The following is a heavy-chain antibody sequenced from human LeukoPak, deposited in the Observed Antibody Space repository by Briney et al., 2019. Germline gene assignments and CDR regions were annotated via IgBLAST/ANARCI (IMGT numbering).Heavy chain of an antibody. J-gene: IGHJ5*02. Sequence: KPSETLSLTCTVSGGSISSSSYYRGWIRQPPGKGLEWIGSIYYSGSTYYNPSLKSRVTISVDTSKNQFSLKLSSVTAADTAVYYCARQSGYCSSTSCYAWFDPWGQGTLVTVSS. CDR1: GGSISSSSYY. CDR2: IYYSGST. V-gene: IGHV4-39*01. CDR3: ARQSGYCSSTSCYAWFDP. D-gene: IGHD2-2*01.